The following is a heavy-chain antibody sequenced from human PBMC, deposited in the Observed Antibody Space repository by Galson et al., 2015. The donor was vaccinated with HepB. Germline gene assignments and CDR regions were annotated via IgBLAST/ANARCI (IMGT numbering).Heavy chain of an antibody. D-gene: IGHD2-2*01. J-gene: IGHJ2*01. Sequence: SVKVSCKVSGYTLTELSMHWVRQAPGKGLEWMGGFDPEDGETIYAQKFQGRVTMTEDTSTDTAYMELSSLRSEDTAVYYCATRGPFYCSSTSCHRPPYWYFDLWGRGTLVTVSS. CDR3: ATRGPFYCSSTSCHRPPYWYFDL. V-gene: IGHV1-24*01. CDR2: FDPEDGET. CDR1: GYTLTELS.